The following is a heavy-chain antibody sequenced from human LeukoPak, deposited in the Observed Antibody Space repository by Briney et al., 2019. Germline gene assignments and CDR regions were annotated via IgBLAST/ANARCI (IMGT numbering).Heavy chain of an antibody. D-gene: IGHD1-1*01. Sequence: ASVKVSCKASGYYFSGFYIHWVRQAPGQGLEWMGWINSNSGGTNYAQNFQGRVTMTRDTSISTAYMELSRLRSDDTAMYYWGRVGTAGTTSPFDYWGQGTLVTVSS. J-gene: IGHJ4*02. CDR1: GYYFSGFY. V-gene: IGHV1-2*02. CDR2: INSNSGGT. CDR3: GRVGTAGTTSPFDY.